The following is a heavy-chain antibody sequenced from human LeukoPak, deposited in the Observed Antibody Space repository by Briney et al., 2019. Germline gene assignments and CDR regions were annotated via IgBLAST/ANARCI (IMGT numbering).Heavy chain of an antibody. D-gene: IGHD2-15*01. Sequence: GGSLRLSCAASGFTFSSYGMDWVRQAPGKGLEWVAFIRYDGSNKYYADSVKGRFTISRDNSKNTLYLQMNSLRAEDTAVYYCAKGPYLGGYCSGGSCYSWFDYWGQGTLVTVSS. CDR2: IRYDGSNK. V-gene: IGHV3-30*02. CDR3: AKGPYLGGYCSGGSCYSWFDY. CDR1: GFTFSSYG. J-gene: IGHJ4*02.